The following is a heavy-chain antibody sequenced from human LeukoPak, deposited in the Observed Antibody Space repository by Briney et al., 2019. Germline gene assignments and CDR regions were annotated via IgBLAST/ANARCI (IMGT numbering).Heavy chain of an antibody. D-gene: IGHD3-10*01. CDR2: INHSGST. Sequence: SETLSLTCTVSGGAVNTYYWSWIRQTPGKGLEWIGEINHSGSTKYNPSLKSRVTISVDTSKNQFSLKLSSLTAADTAVYYCARSGEYNTIRGNWFDPWGQGTLVTVSS. V-gene: IGHV4-34*01. CDR3: ARSGEYNTIRGNWFDP. CDR1: GGAVNTYY. J-gene: IGHJ5*02.